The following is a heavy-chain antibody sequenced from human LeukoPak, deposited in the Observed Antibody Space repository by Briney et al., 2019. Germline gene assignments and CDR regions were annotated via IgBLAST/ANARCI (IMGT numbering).Heavy chain of an antibody. CDR1: GASISGSGYY. V-gene: IGHV4-39*01. CDR2: IYSSGST. Sequence: SETLSLTCTVSGASISGSGYYWGWIRQPPGKGLEWIGSIYSSGSTYYNASLQSRVTISIETSKNQISLRLNSVTAADTAMYYRAKSGGYGLIDYWGQGTLVTVSS. CDR3: AKSGGYGLIDY. D-gene: IGHD1-26*01. J-gene: IGHJ4*02.